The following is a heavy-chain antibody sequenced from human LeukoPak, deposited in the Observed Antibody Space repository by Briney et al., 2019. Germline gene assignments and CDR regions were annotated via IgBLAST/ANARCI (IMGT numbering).Heavy chain of an antibody. Sequence: GESLKIYCQGFGYSLTTYWIGWVRQMPGKGLEWNGIIYPGDSNTRYSPSFQGEVTISADKSIRTAYLQWSSLKASDTAVYYCARRRDERGYKDIFDIWGQGTMVTVSS. D-gene: IGHD5-18*01. CDR2: IYPGDSNT. CDR3: ARRRDERGYKDIFDI. J-gene: IGHJ3*02. V-gene: IGHV5-51*01. CDR1: GYSLTTYW.